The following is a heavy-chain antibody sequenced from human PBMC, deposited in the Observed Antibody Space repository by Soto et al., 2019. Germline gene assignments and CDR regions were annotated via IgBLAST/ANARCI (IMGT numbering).Heavy chain of an antibody. V-gene: IGHV4-59*08. CDR3: ARGLLLRYFDWLPYYFDY. Sequence: SETLSLTCTVSGGSISSYYWSWIRQPPGKGLEWIGYIYYSGSTYYNPSLKSRVTISVDTSKNQFSLKLSSVTAADTAVYYCARGLLLRYFDWLPYYFDYWGQGTLVTVSS. CDR2: IYYSGST. J-gene: IGHJ4*02. D-gene: IGHD3-9*01. CDR1: GGSISSYY.